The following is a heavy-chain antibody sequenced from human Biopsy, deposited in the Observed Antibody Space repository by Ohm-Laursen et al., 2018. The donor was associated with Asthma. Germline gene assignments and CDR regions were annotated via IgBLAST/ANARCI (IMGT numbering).Heavy chain of an antibody. J-gene: IGHJ6*02. Sequence: SLRLSCAASGFTFSTYGMHWVRQAPGKGLDWVAVIAYDGSKKYYADSVKGRFTISRDNSKNTLYLQMNSLRGEDTAVYYCAKGRYKWNDGYYGLDVWGQGTTVTVSS. V-gene: IGHV3-30*18. CDR2: IAYDGSKK. D-gene: IGHD1-20*01. CDR3: AKGRYKWNDGYYGLDV. CDR1: GFTFSTYG.